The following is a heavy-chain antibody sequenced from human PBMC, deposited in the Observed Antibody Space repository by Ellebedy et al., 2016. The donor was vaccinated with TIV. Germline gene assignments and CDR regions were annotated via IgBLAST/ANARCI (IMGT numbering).Heavy chain of an antibody. J-gene: IGHJ4*01. CDR2: ISGSRTST. D-gene: IGHD1-20*01. CDR1: GFTFSSYA. Sequence: GESLKISCAASGFTFSSYAMSWVRQAPGKGLEWVSAISGSRTSTYYADSVEGRFTISRDNAKNTLYLQMNSLRAEDTAVYYCARYNWNSGHYWGQGTLITVSS. CDR3: ARYNWNSGHY. V-gene: IGHV3-23*01.